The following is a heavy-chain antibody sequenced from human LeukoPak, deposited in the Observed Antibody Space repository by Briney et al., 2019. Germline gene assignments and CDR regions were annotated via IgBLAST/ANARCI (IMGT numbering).Heavy chain of an antibody. CDR1: GGTFSSYA. CDR2: IIRIFGTA. J-gene: IGHJ6*02. Sequence: SVKVSCKASGGTFSSYAISWVRQAPGQGLEWMGGIIRIFGTANYAQKFQGRVSITADESTSTAYMELSSLRSEDTAVYYCASADIVVVPAAIRYYYYYYGMDVWGQGTTVTVSS. CDR3: ASADIVVVPAAIRYYYYYYGMDV. D-gene: IGHD2-2*02. V-gene: IGHV1-69*01.